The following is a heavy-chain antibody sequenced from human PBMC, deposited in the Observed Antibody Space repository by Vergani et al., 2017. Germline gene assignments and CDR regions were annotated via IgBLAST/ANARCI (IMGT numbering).Heavy chain of an antibody. CDR2: IYPADSDN. J-gene: IGHJ4*02. D-gene: IGHD1-1*01. CDR1: EYSFGNYW. Sequence: EVELVQSGPEMRKPGESLTISCKGSEYSFGNYWIGWVRQMPWKGLEWMGIIYPADSDNRYSPSFQGQVTISADKSISTAFLQGDSLKASDTALYYCARHTTYTDSWGQGTLVTVSS. V-gene: IGHV5-51*01. CDR3: ARHTTYTDS.